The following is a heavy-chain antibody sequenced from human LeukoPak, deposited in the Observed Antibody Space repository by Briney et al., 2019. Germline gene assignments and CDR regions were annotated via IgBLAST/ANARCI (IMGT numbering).Heavy chain of an antibody. Sequence: SVKVSSRTSGYTFTAYYIHWVRQAPGQGLEWMGRINPNSGGTDSAQKFQGRVTMTRDTSMNTAYMELSRLRSDDTAVYYCARDLSGISSATDAFDMWGQGTMVTVSS. CDR1: GYTFTAYY. J-gene: IGHJ3*02. V-gene: IGHV1-2*06. CDR3: ARDLSGISSATDAFDM. CDR2: INPNSGGT. D-gene: IGHD1-14*01.